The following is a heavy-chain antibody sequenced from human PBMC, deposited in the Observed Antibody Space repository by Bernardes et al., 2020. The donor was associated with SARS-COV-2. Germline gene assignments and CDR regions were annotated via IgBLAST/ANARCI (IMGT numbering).Heavy chain of an antibody. V-gene: IGHV2-5*01. CDR3: AHRRNCGPTSCGYFDH. CDR1: GFSLSTSGVG. D-gene: IGHD2-2*01. CDR2: TYWNGDE. Sequence: SGPTLVKPTQTLTLTCTFSGFSLSTSGVGVGWIRQPPGKALEWLALTYWNGDERYSPSLKSRITITKDTSKNQVFLTMTNMDPLDTATYYCAHRRNCGPTSCGYFDHWGQGTLVTVSS. J-gene: IGHJ4*02.